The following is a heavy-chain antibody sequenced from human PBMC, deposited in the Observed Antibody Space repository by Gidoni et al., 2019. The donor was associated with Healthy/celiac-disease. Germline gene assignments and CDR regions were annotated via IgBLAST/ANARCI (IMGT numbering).Heavy chain of an antibody. Sequence: QVQLVESGGGVVQPGRSLRLSCAASGFTFSSYGMHWVRQAPGKGLEWVAVISYDGSNKYYADSVKGRFTISRDNSKNTLYLQMNSLRAEDTAVYYCAKDRGRYYDILTGSFGYWGQGTLVTVSS. V-gene: IGHV3-30*18. CDR2: ISYDGSNK. CDR3: AKDRGRYYDILTGSFGY. J-gene: IGHJ4*02. D-gene: IGHD3-9*01. CDR1: GFTFSSYG.